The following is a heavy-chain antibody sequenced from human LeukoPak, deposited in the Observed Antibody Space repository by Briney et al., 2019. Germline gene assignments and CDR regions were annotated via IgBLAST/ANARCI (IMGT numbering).Heavy chain of an antibody. CDR2: IYPGDSDT. CDR3: ARQGVGYSSGWYNFDAFDI. D-gene: IGHD6-19*01. CDR1: GYSFTSYW. Sequence: AESLKISCKGSGYSFTSYWIGWVRQMPGKGLEWMGIIYPGDSDTRYSPSFQGQVTISADKSISAAYLQWSSLKASDTAMYYCARQGVGYSSGWYNFDAFDIWGQGTMVTVSS. V-gene: IGHV5-51*01. J-gene: IGHJ3*02.